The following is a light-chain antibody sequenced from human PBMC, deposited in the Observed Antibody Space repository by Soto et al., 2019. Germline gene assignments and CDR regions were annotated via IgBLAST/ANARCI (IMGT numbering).Light chain of an antibody. Sequence: QSALTQPASVSGSPGQSITISCTGTSSDVGAYNYVSWYQQHSGKAPKLITYEVTNRPSGVSNRFSASKSGNTASLTIFGLQAEDEADYYCSSYTSSSSWVFGGGTQLTVL. CDR2: EVT. CDR1: SSDVGAYNY. J-gene: IGLJ3*02. V-gene: IGLV2-14*01. CDR3: SSYTSSSSWV.